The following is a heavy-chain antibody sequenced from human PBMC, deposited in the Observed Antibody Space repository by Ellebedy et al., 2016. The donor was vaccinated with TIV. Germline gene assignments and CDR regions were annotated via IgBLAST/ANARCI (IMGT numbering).Heavy chain of an antibody. Sequence: GSLRLSCTVSGGSISSSSYYWGWIRQPPGKGLEWIGNIYYSGSTYYNPSLKSRVTISVDTSKNQFSLKLSSVTAADTAVYYCASPDVGWQWLVGFFLRWGQGTLVTVSS. V-gene: IGHV4-39*07. CDR1: GGSISSSSYY. CDR2: IYYSGST. CDR3: ASPDVGWQWLVGFFLR. J-gene: IGHJ1*01. D-gene: IGHD6-19*01.